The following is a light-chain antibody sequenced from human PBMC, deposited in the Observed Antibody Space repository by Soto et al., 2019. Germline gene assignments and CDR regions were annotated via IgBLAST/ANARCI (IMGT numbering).Light chain of an antibody. CDR3: QQRSNWPT. CDR1: QSVSSY. V-gene: IGKV3-11*01. CDR2: DAS. J-gene: IGKJ4*01. Sequence: ELVLTQSPATLSLSPGERATLSCRASQSVSSYLAWYQQKPGQAPRLLLYDASNRATVIPARFSVSGSGTDFTFSITSLEPEDFAVSFGQQRSNWPTFGGGTTVEI.